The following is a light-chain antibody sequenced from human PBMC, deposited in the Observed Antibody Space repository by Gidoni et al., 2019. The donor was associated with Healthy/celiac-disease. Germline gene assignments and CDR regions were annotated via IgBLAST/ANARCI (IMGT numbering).Light chain of an antibody. CDR2: DAS. V-gene: IGKV3-11*01. Sequence: EIVLTQSPATLSLSPGERATLSCRASQSVSSYFAWYQQKPGQAPRLLIYDASNRATGIPARFSGSGSGTDFTLTIRSLEPEDFAVYYCQQRSNWPPGLTFGGXTKVEIK. J-gene: IGKJ4*01. CDR3: QQRSNWPPGLT. CDR1: QSVSSY.